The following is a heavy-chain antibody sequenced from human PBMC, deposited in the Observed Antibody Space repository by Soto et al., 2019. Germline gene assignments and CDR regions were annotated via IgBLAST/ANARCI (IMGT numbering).Heavy chain of an antibody. CDR1: GFTFSSYA. Sequence: GGSLRLSCAASGFTFSSYAMSWVRQAPGKGLEWVSAISGSGGSTYYADSVKGRFTISRDNSKNTQYLQMNSLRAEDTAVYYCAKDHSSGYYYRDAFDIWGQGTMVTVSS. CDR3: AKDHSSGYYYRDAFDI. J-gene: IGHJ3*02. CDR2: ISGSGGST. D-gene: IGHD3-22*01. V-gene: IGHV3-23*01.